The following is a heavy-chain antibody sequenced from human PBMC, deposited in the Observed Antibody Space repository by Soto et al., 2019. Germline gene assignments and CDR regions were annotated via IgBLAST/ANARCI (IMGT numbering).Heavy chain of an antibody. CDR2: ISGSGGST. Sequence: GGSLRLSCAASGFTFSSYAMSWVRQAPGKGLEWVSAISGSGGSTYYADSVKGRFTISRDNSKNTLYLQMNSLRAEDTAVYYCASSWGITMIVVAQYFDYWGQGTLVTVSS. D-gene: IGHD3-22*01. CDR1: GFTFSSYA. CDR3: ASSWGITMIVVAQYFDY. V-gene: IGHV3-23*01. J-gene: IGHJ4*02.